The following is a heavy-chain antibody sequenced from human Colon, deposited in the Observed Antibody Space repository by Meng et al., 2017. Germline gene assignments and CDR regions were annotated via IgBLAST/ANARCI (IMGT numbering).Heavy chain of an antibody. D-gene: IGHD4-23*01. J-gene: IGHJ4*02. V-gene: IGHV4-4*02. CDR1: GGSITTNSY. Sequence: QVQLQESGPGLVTPSGTLSLTCAVSGGSITTNSYWSWVRQSPEKGLEWIGQIDHRGDPYYNPSLKSRVTMSVDRSKSQVSLQLTSVTAADTAVYYCARHGGYYQDYWGQGTLVTVSS. CDR2: IDHRGDP. CDR3: ARHGGYYQDY.